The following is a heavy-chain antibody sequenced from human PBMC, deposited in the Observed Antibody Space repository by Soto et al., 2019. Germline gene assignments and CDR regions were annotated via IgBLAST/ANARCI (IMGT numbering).Heavy chain of an antibody. CDR2: MNPNSGNT. CDR3: AAGYGAQEAADY. Sequence: GASVKVSCKASGYTFTSYDINWVRQATGQGLEWMGWMNPNSGNTGYAQKFQERVTITRDMSTSTAYMELSSLRSEDTAVYYCAAGYGAQEAADYWGQGTLVTVSS. V-gene: IGHV1-8*01. J-gene: IGHJ4*02. CDR1: GYTFTSYD. D-gene: IGHD4-17*01.